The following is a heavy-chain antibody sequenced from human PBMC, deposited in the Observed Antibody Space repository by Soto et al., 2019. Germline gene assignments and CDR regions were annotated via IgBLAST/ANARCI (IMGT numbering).Heavy chain of an antibody. V-gene: IGHV1-3*01. Sequence: VASVKVSCKASGYTFTSYAMHWVRQAPGQRLEWMGWINAGNGNTKYSQKFQGRVTITRDTSASTAYMELSSLRSEDTAVYYCASSGFDYYYMDVWGKGTTVTVSS. CDR2: INAGNGNT. CDR1: GYTFTSYA. J-gene: IGHJ6*03. D-gene: IGHD3-3*01. CDR3: ASSGFDYYYMDV.